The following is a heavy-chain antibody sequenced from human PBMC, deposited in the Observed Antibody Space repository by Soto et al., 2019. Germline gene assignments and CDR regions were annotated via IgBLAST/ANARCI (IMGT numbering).Heavy chain of an antibody. J-gene: IGHJ6*02. Sequence: EVQLVESGGGLVQPGGSLRLSCGASGFTFSSYDMHWVRQATGKGLEWVSAIGTAGDTYYPGSVKGRFTISRENAKNSWYLQRNSLRAGDTAVYYCARARRNYYGMDVWGQGTTVTVSS. CDR2: IGTAGDT. V-gene: IGHV3-13*04. CDR1: GFTFSSYD. CDR3: ARARRNYYGMDV.